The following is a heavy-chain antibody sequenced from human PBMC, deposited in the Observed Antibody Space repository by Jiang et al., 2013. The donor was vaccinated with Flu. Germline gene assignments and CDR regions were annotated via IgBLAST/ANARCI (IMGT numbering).Heavy chain of an antibody. J-gene: IGHJ5*02. Sequence: KVSCKASGYTFTGYYMHWVRQAPGQGLEWMGWINPNSGGTNYAQKFQGRVTMTRDTSISTAYMELSRLRSDDTAVYYCARDRVGYCSSTSCYTASSARINWFDPWGQGTLVTVSS. V-gene: IGHV1-2*02. CDR1: GYTFTGYY. D-gene: IGHD2-2*02. CDR3: ARDRVGYCSSTSCYTASSARINWFDP. CDR2: INPNSGGT.